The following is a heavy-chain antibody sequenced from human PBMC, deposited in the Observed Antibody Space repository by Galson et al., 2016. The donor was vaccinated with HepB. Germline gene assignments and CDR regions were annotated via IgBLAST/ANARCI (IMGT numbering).Heavy chain of an antibody. D-gene: IGHD1-1*01. CDR2: INPNRGNT. Sequence: SVKVSCKASGYTFTSYDINWVRQATGQGLEWMGWINPNRGNTGYAQKFQGRVTMTRNTSITTAYMELSSLRSEDTAVYYCARGHWNLQPGDYWGQGTLVTVSS. CDR1: GYTFTSYD. J-gene: IGHJ4*02. V-gene: IGHV1-8*01. CDR3: ARGHWNLQPGDY.